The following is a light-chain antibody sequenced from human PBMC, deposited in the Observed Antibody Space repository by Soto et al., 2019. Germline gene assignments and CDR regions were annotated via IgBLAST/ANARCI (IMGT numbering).Light chain of an antibody. V-gene: IGKV1-39*01. J-gene: IGKJ1*01. CDR2: AAS. CDR1: QSISSY. Sequence: IKMTQSPSSLSAYVGDRVTITCRASQSISSYLNWYQQKPGKAPKLLIYAASSLQSGVPSRFSGSGSGTDFTLTISSLQPEDFATYYCQQSYSTRPFGQGSNV. CDR3: QQSYSTRP.